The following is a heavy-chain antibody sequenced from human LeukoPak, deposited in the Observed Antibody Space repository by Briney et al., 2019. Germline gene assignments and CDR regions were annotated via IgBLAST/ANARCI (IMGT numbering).Heavy chain of an antibody. V-gene: IGHV4-59*01. Sequence: SETLSLTCTVSGGSISSYYWSWIRQPPGKGLEWIGYIYYSGSTNYNPSLKSRATISVDTSKNQFSLKLSSVTAADTAVYYCAREVVTVYWNDGNWFDPWGQGTLVTVSS. CDR1: GGSISSYY. J-gene: IGHJ5*02. CDR2: IYYSGST. D-gene: IGHD1-1*01. CDR3: AREVVTVYWNDGNWFDP.